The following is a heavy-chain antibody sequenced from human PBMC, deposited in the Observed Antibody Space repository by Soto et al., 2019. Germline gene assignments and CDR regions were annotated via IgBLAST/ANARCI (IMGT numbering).Heavy chain of an antibody. D-gene: IGHD4-4*01. V-gene: IGHV3-30*04. Sequence: QVQLVESGGGVVQPGRSLRLSCAASAFTFRSYTMHWVRQAPGKGLEWVATISYDGSKTNYADSVRGRFTISRDNSKSTRFLQMDSLRPDDTAVYSCARERDSSYFPPPYYFDSWGQGTLVTVSS. J-gene: IGHJ4*02. CDR1: AFTFRSYT. CDR2: ISYDGSKT. CDR3: ARERDSSYFPPPYYFDS.